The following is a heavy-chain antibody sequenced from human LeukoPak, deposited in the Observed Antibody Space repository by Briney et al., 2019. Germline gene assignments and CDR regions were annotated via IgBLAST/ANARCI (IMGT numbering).Heavy chain of an antibody. V-gene: IGHV3-7*01. CDR2: IKEDGSEK. CDR1: GITFSSYW. D-gene: IGHD2-2*01. Sequence: GGSLRLSCAASGITFSSYWMSWVRQAPGRGLEWVANIKEDGSEKYYVDSVKGRFTISRDNAKNSLYLQMNSLRAEDTAVYYCARDFIVLVPAGAFDIWGQGTMVTVSS. CDR3: ARDFIVLVPAGAFDI. J-gene: IGHJ3*02.